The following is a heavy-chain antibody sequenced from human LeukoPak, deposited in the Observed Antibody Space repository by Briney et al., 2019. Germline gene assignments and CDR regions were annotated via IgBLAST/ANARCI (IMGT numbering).Heavy chain of an antibody. J-gene: IGHJ5*02. Sequence: PGGSLRLSCAASGLTFSIHWMNWVRQAPGKGLECVANINQDGSDKYYVDSVKGRFTISRDNAKNSLYLQMNSLRAEDTAVYYCVRKMYYYDSSDLGWFDPWGQGTPVTVSS. CDR1: GLTFSIHW. CDR2: INQDGSDK. CDR3: VRKMYYYDSSDLGWFDP. D-gene: IGHD3-22*01. V-gene: IGHV3-7*01.